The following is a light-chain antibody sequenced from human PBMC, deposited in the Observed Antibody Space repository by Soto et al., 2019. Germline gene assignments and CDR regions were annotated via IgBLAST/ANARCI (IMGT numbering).Light chain of an antibody. J-gene: IGLJ1*01. Sequence: QSVLTQPASVSGSPGQSITISCTGTSSDVGGYNYVSWYQQHPGKAPKLTIYDVDNRPSGISSRFSGSKSGNTASLTISGLQAEDEADYYCSSFSYSSTPNYVFGTGTKVTVL. CDR3: SSFSYSSTPNYV. CDR1: SSDVGGYNY. CDR2: DVD. V-gene: IGLV2-14*01.